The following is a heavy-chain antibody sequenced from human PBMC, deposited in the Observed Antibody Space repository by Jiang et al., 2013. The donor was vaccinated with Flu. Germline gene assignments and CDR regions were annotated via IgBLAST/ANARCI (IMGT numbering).Heavy chain of an antibody. CDR3: AHRRGGYFDY. Sequence: KPTQTLTLTCTYSGFSLSTSEEAVGWIRQPPGQALEWIAVIFWNGEKHYSPSLKSRRTITKDTSQNQVVLTMTNMDPVDTATYYCAHRRGGYFDYWGQGTLITVSS. D-gene: IGHD3-16*01. V-gene: IGHV2-5*01. CDR2: IFWNGEK. J-gene: IGHJ4*02. CDR1: GFSLSTSEEA.